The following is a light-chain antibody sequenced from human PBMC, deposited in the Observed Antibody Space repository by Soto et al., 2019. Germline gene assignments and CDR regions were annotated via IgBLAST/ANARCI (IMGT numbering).Light chain of an antibody. J-gene: IGKJ2*01. V-gene: IGKV3-15*01. Sequence: EIVMTQSPDTLSVSPGERATLSCRVSQSVSSNLAWYQQKPGQAPRLLIFGASTRATGIPARFSGSGSGTEFTLTISSLQSEDFAVYHCQQYNNWPYTFGQGTTLEIK. CDR3: QQYNNWPYT. CDR2: GAS. CDR1: QSVSSN.